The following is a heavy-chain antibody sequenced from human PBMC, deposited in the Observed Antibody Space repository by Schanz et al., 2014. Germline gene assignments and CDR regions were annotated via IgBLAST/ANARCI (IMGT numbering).Heavy chain of an antibody. J-gene: IGHJ4*02. Sequence: QVYLVESGGDLVKPGGSLRLSCAASGFTFSDYYMAWIRQAPGKGLEWVSHISGSSIHKDYADSVKGRFTISRDNSKNTLYLQMNNLEAEDTAVYYCARLDSSSRYPRHWGQGALVTVSS. CDR2: ISGSSIHK. D-gene: IGHD6-13*01. CDR3: ARLDSSSRYPRH. V-gene: IGHV3-11*05. CDR1: GFTFSDYY.